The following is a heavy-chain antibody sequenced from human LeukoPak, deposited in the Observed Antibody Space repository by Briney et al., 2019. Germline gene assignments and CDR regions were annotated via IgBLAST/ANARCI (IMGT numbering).Heavy chain of an antibody. D-gene: IGHD6-19*01. V-gene: IGHV3-30*02. CDR2: IRYDGSNK. CDR1: GFTFSSYG. Sequence: PGGSLRLSCAASGFTFSSYGMHWVRQAPGKGLEWAAFIRYDGSNKYYADSVKGRFTISRDNSKNTLYLQMNSLRAEDTAVYYCAKEQRGIAVAGTDYWGQGTLVTVSS. J-gene: IGHJ4*02. CDR3: AKEQRGIAVAGTDY.